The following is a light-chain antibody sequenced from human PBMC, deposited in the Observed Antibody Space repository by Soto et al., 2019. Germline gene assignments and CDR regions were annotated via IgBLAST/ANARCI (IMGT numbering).Light chain of an antibody. V-gene: IGLV2-23*02. CDR3: CSYAGGRTFVV. CDR2: EVN. J-gene: IGLJ3*02. CDR1: SSDIGSYNL. Sequence: QSALSQPASVSGSPGQSVTISCTGTSSDIGSYNLVSWYHHHPGQAPKLVIYEVNKRPSVDSNRFSGSKSGNTASLTLAGRQPEDEGEYYCCSYAGGRTFVVFGGGTKVTVL.